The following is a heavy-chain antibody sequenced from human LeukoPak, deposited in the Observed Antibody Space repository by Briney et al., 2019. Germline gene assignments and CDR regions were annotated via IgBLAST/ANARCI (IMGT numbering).Heavy chain of an antibody. D-gene: IGHD3-10*02. CDR2: MNPNSGGT. J-gene: IGHJ4*02. CDR3: ARGLGSRSPDY. CDR1: GYTFTSYD. Sequence: ASVKVSCKASGYTFTSYDINWVRQAPGQGLEWMGWMNPNSGGTNYAQKFQGWVTMTRDTSISTAYMELSRLRSDDTAVYYCARGLGSRSPDYWGQGTLVTVSS. V-gene: IGHV1-2*04.